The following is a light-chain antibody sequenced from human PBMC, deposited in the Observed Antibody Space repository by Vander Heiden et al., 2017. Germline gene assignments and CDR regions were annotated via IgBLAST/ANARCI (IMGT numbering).Light chain of an antibody. CDR1: PSVAKW. Sequence: DIQMTQSPSTLPASVGDNVTITCRASPSVAKWLAWYQQKPGKAPKLLIHKASNLFDGVPSRFSGRGSGTEFTLTITNLQPDDFAIYYCQQYSSVRGTFGQGTRV. J-gene: IGKJ1*01. CDR3: QQYSSVRGT. CDR2: KAS. V-gene: IGKV1-5*03.